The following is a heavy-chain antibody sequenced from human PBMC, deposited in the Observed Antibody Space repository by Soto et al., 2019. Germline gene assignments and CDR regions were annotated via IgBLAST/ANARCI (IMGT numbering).Heavy chain of an antibody. CDR1: GYTFTGYY. CDR2: INPNSGGT. J-gene: IGHJ4*02. V-gene: IGHV1-2*02. Sequence: ASVTVSCKASGYTFTGYYMHWVRQAPGQGLEWMGWINPNSGGTNYAQKFQGRVTMTRDTSISTAYMELSRLRSDDTAVYYGARDYLRRSENYYDSSGYPDYWGRGIRVRVYS. D-gene: IGHD3-22*01. CDR3: ARDYLRRSENYYDSSGYPDY.